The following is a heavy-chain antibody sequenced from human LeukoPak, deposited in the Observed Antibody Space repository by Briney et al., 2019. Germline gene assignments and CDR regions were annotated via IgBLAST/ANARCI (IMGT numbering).Heavy chain of an antibody. CDR2: IYYTGST. CDR1: GGSVSSGSYY. J-gene: IGHJ4*02. D-gene: IGHD4-17*01. Sequence: KPSETLCLTCTESGGSVSSGSYYGTWVRQPPGRRLEWVAYIYYTGSTIYNPSLKSRVSLSLDMSKNQFSLKLRSVTAADTAVYYCASPGPDYGDYAYAYWGPGALVTVSS. CDR3: ASPGPDYGDYAYAY. V-gene: IGHV4-61*01.